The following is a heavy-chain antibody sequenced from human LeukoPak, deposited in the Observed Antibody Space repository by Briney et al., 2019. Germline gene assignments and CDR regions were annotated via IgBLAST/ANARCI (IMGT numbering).Heavy chain of an antibody. V-gene: IGHV1-69*13. CDR3: ARVESRTLAVAGLDY. CDR1: GGTFSSYA. CDR2: IIPIFGTA. D-gene: IGHD6-19*01. Sequence: SVKVSCKASGGTFSSYAISWVRQAPGQGLEWMGGIIPIFGTANYAQKFQGRVTITADEPTSTAYMELSSLRSDDTAVYYCARVESRTLAVAGLDYWGQGTLVTVSS. J-gene: IGHJ4*02.